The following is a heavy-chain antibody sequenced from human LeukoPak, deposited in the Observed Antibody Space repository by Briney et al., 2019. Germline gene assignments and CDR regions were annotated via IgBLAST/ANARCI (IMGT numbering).Heavy chain of an antibody. CDR2: MNQDGSEK. CDR3: ATYTHWVAGDV. Sequence: GGSLRLSCAASGFTFSDSWMGWVRQAPGKGLEGVANMNQDGSEKDYVDSVKGRFTISRDNARNSLYLQMGSLRAEDTAVYYCATYTHWVAGDVWGQGTTVTVSS. V-gene: IGHV3-7*01. J-gene: IGHJ6*02. D-gene: IGHD3-16*01. CDR1: GFTFSDSW.